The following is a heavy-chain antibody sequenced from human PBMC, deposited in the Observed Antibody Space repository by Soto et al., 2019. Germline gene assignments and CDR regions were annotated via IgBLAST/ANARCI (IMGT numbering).Heavy chain of an antibody. Sequence: SVKVSCKASGFTFTSSAMQWVRQARGQRPEWIGWIVVGSGNTNYAQKFQERVTITRDMSTSTAYMELSSLRSEDTAVYYCAASFELELLPMDVWGKGTTVTVSS. J-gene: IGHJ6*03. D-gene: IGHD1-7*01. CDR2: IVVGSGNT. V-gene: IGHV1-58*02. CDR3: AASFELELLPMDV. CDR1: GFTFTSSA.